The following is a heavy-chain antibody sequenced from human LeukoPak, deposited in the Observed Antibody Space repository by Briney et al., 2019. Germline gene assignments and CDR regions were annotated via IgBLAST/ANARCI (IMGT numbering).Heavy chain of an antibody. CDR3: ARTWIQLWLVLDY. V-gene: IGHV7-4-1*02. CDR2: INTNTGNP. CDR1: GYTFTSYA. Sequence: ASVKVSCKTSGYTFTSYAMNWVRQAPVQGLEWMGWINTNTGNPTYAQGFTGRFVFSLDTSVSTAYLQISSLKAEDTAVYYCARTWIQLWLVLDYWGQGTLVTVSS. D-gene: IGHD5-18*01. J-gene: IGHJ4*02.